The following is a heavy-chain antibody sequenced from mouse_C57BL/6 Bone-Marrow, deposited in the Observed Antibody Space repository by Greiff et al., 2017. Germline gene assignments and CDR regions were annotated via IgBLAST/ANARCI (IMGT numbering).Heavy chain of an antibody. D-gene: IGHD3-1*01. V-gene: IGHV5-17*01. CDR2: ISSGSSTI. CDR3: ASPDCYYAMDY. Sequence: EVQRVESGGGLVKPGGSLKLSCAASGFTFSDYGMHWVRQAPEKGLEWVAYISSGSSTIYYADTVKGRFTISRDNAKITLFLQMTSLRSEDTAMYYCASPDCYYAMDYWGQGTSVTVSS. CDR1: GFTFSDYG. J-gene: IGHJ4*01.